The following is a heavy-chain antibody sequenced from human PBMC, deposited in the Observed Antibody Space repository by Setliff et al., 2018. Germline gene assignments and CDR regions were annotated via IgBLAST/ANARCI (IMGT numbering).Heavy chain of an antibody. CDR3: ARVVPAAMYFDY. Sequence: SETLSLTCAVYGGSFSGYYWSWIRQPPGKGLEWIGEINHSGSTNYNPSLKSRVTISVDTSKNQFSLKLSSVTAADTAVYYCARVVPAAMYFDYWGQGTQVTVS. V-gene: IGHV4-34*01. CDR1: GGSFSGYY. J-gene: IGHJ4*02. D-gene: IGHD2-2*01. CDR2: INHSGST.